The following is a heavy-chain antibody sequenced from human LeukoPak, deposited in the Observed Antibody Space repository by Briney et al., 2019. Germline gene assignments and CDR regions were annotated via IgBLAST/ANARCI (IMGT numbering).Heavy chain of an antibody. CDR3: ARRYSSGWSDLDY. D-gene: IGHD6-19*01. CDR1: GGTFSTYA. CDR2: IIPILGIA. V-gene: IGHV1-69*04. Sequence: ASVKVSCKASGGTFSTYAISWVRQAPGQGLEWMGRIIPILGIANYTHKFQGRVTITADKSTSTAYMELSSLRSEDTAVYYCARRYSSGWSDLDYWGQGTLVTVSS. J-gene: IGHJ4*02.